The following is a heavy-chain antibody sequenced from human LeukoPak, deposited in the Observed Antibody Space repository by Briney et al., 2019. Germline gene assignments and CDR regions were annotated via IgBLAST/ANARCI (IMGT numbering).Heavy chain of an antibody. CDR3: ARGSGRDWFDP. D-gene: IGHD6-19*01. Sequence: SETLSLTCTVSGGSISSYYWSWIRQPPGKGLEWIGYIYYSGSTNCNPSLKSRVTISVDTSKNQFSLKLSSVTAADTAVYYCARGSGRDWFDPWGQGTLVTVSS. J-gene: IGHJ5*02. CDR1: GGSISSYY. CDR2: IYYSGST. V-gene: IGHV4-59*08.